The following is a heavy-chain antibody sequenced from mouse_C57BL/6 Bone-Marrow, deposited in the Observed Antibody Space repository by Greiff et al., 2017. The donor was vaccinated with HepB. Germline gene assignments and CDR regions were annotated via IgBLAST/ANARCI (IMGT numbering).Heavy chain of an antibody. Sequence: VQLQQSGAELVRPGASVKLSCTASGFNIKDDYMHWVKQRPEQGLEWIGWIDPENGDTEYASKFQGKATITADTSSNTAYLQLSSLTSEDTAVYYCTITTVEDFDYWGQGTTLTVSS. J-gene: IGHJ2*01. CDR2: IDPENGDT. V-gene: IGHV14-4*01. D-gene: IGHD1-1*01. CDR1: GFNIKDDY. CDR3: TITTVEDFDY.